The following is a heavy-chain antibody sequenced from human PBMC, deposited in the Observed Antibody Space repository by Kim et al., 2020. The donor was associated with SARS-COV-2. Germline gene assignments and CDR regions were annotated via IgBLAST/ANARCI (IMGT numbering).Heavy chain of an antibody. Sequence: GGSLRLSCAASGFTFVGHDMHWVRQVTGKGLEWVAAIGTAGVTFYAASVEGRFITSRENGKNWLFLQMDSLRVGDTAIYYCARGLNLWLGVLVWGRGTTVTVSS. D-gene: IGHD3-10*01. CDR1: GFTFVGHD. CDR2: IGTAGVT. J-gene: IGHJ6*02. V-gene: IGHV3-13*04. CDR3: ARGLNLWLGVLV.